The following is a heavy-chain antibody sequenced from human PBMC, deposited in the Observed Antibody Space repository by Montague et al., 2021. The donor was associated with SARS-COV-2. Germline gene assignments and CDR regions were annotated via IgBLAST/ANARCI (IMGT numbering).Heavy chain of an antibody. Sequence: SLRLSCPASGFTFSSYGMHWVRQAPGKGLEWVAVISYDGSNKYYADSVKGRFTISRDNSKNTLYLQMNSLRAEDTAVYYCAKDRRYYDFWRGYLGRPTRHYYYYGMDVWGQGTTVTVSS. D-gene: IGHD3-3*01. CDR3: AKDRRYYDFWRGYLGRPTRHYYYYGMDV. V-gene: IGHV3-30*18. CDR1: GFTFSSYG. CDR2: ISYDGSNK. J-gene: IGHJ6*02.